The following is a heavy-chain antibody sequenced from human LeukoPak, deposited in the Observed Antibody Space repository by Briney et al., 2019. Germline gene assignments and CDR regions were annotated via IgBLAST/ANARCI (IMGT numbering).Heavy chain of an antibody. CDR3: ATGPRPQVPRAPFDY. CDR1: GFTFSSYA. V-gene: IGHV3-23*01. CDR2: ISGSGGST. Sequence: GGSLRLSCAASGFTFSSYAMSWVRQAPGKGLEWVSGISGSGGSTYYADSLKGRFTISRDNSKNTLYLQMNSLRDEDTAVYYCATGPRPQVPRAPFDYWGQGTLVTVSS. D-gene: IGHD3-10*01. J-gene: IGHJ4*02.